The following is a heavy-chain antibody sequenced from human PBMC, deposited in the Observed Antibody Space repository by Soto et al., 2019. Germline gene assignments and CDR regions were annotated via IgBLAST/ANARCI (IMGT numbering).Heavy chain of an antibody. V-gene: IGHV3-15*01. J-gene: IGHJ5*02. Sequence: GGSLRLSCAASGFTFSNAWMSWVRQAPGKGLEWVGRIKSKTDGGTTDYAAPVKGRVTIPRDDSKNTLYLQMNSLKTEDTAVYYCTTLNYDFWSGYYTGFDPWGQGTLVTVSS. CDR2: IKSKTDGGTT. CDR1: GFTFSNAW. CDR3: TTLNYDFWSGYYTGFDP. D-gene: IGHD3-3*01.